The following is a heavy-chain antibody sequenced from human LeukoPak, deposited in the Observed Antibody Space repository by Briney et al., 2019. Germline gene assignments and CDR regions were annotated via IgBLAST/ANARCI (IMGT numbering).Heavy chain of an antibody. CDR1: GGSFSGYY. Sequence: PSETLSLTCAVYGGSFSGYYWSWIRQPPGKGLEWIGEINHSGSTNYNPSLKSRVTISVDTSKNQFSLKLSSVTAADTAVYYCARGSLKTVAGPNGGDYWGQGTLVTVSS. CDR2: INHSGST. D-gene: IGHD6-19*01. V-gene: IGHV4-34*01. J-gene: IGHJ4*02. CDR3: ARGSLKTVAGPNGGDY.